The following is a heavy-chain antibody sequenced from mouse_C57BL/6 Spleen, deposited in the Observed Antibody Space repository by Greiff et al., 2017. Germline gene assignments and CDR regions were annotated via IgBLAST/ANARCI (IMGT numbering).Heavy chain of an antibody. J-gene: IGHJ3*01. V-gene: IGHV1-52*01. CDR3: ASYDYYGFAY. D-gene: IGHD2-4*01. CDR2: IDPSDRAT. CDR1: GYTFTSYW. Sequence: QVPLQPPGAELVRPGSSVKLSCKASGYTFTSYWMHWVKQRPIQGLEWIGNIDPSDRATHYNQKFKDKATLTVDKSSSPAYMQLSSRTSEDSAVYYCASYDYYGFAYWGQGTLVTVSA.